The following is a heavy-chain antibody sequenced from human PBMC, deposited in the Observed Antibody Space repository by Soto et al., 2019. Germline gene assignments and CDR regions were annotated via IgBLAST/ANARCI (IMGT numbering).Heavy chain of an antibody. Sequence: QVQLQQWGAGLLKPSETLSLTCAVYGGSFSGYYWSWIRQPPGKGLEWIGEINHSGSTNYNPSLKSRVTISVDTSKNQFSMKLSSVTAADTAVYYCARGVVVVAASHAFDIWGQGTMVTVSS. J-gene: IGHJ3*02. D-gene: IGHD2-15*01. CDR1: GGSFSGYY. CDR2: INHSGST. V-gene: IGHV4-34*01. CDR3: ARGVVVVAASHAFDI.